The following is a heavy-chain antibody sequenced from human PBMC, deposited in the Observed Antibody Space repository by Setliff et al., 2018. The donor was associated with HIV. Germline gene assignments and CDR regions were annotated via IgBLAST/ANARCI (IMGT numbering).Heavy chain of an antibody. CDR2: INHSGST. CDR1: GGSFSGYY. J-gene: IGHJ4*02. D-gene: IGHD3-22*01. Sequence: SETLSLTCAVYGGSFSGYYWSWIRQPPGKGLEWIGEINHSGSTNYNPSLKSRVTISVDTSKNQFSLKLSSVTAADTAVYYCARKRRAYYYDSSGPYTYWGQGTLVT. CDR3: ARKRRAYYYDSSGPYTY. V-gene: IGHV4-34*01.